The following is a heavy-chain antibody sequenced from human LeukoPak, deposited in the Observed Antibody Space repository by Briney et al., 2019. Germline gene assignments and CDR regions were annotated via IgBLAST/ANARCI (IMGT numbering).Heavy chain of an antibody. CDR2: IIPVVETP. CDR3: ARGQRWQAFDV. Sequence: SVTVSCKASGGTFSSYTISWVRQAPGQGPEWLGRIIPVVETPNYSQSFQGRVTITADKSTSTAYMELSSLKFEDTAIYYCARGQRWQAFDVWGQGTMVTVSS. J-gene: IGHJ3*01. CDR1: GGTFSSYT. D-gene: IGHD2-15*01. V-gene: IGHV1-69*08.